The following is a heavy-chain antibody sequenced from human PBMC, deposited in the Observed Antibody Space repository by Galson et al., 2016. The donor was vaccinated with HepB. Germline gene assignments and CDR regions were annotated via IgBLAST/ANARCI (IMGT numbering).Heavy chain of an antibody. CDR3: AKAAQYCNSSSCRNWFDP. CDR2: ISWNSGNT. D-gene: IGHD2-2*01. V-gene: IGHV3-9*01. J-gene: IGHJ5*02. Sequence: SLRLSCAASGFTLGDYAMHWVRQAPGQGLEWVSGISWNSGNTGHAASVKGRFTISRDNPKNSLYLQMNSLRAEDTALYYCAKAAQYCNSSSCRNWFDPWGQGTLVTVSS. CDR1: GFTLGDYA.